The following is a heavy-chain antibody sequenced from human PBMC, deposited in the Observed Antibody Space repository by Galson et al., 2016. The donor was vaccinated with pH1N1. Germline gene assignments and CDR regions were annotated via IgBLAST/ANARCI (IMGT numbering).Heavy chain of an antibody. D-gene: IGHD3-3*02. V-gene: IGHV3-21*06. CDR2: IGDAI. CDR1: GFTFGAHT. Sequence: LRLSCAASGFTFGAHTMNWVRQAPGKGLEWVASIGDAIFYADSVRGRFTISRDNAKSTLYLQMNSLRAEDTSIYYCTRDVPFTSFGYWGHGTLVTVSS. CDR3: TRDVPFTSFGY. J-gene: IGHJ4*01.